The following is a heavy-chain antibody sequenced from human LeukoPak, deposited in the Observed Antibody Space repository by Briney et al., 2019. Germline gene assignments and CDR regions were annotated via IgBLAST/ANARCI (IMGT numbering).Heavy chain of an antibody. CDR2: ISAISSYI. CDR3: ARHEGGGWYIDY. J-gene: IGHJ4*02. CDR1: GFTFSDYY. Sequence: GGSLRLSCAASGFTFSDYYMSWLRQAPGKGLEWVSSISAISSYIYYADSVKGRFTISRDNAKNSLFLQMNSLRAEDTAVYYCARHEGGGWYIDYWGQGTLVTVSS. V-gene: IGHV3-11*06. D-gene: IGHD6-19*01.